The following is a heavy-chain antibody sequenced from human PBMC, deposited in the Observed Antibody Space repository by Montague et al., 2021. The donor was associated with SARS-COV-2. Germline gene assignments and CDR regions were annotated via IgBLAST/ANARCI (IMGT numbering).Heavy chain of an antibody. CDR1: GDSASSNSAT. CDR3: ARERWAVGVSFDY. D-gene: IGHD1-26*01. CDR2: TYYRSQWSN. J-gene: IGHJ4*02. Sequence: CAISGDSASSNSATWHWIRQSPSRGLEWLGRTYYRSQWSNDYAVSVRSRIIINPDTSTNQFSLQLSSVTPGDTAVYFCARERWAVGVSFDYWGQGTLVTVSS. V-gene: IGHV6-1*01.